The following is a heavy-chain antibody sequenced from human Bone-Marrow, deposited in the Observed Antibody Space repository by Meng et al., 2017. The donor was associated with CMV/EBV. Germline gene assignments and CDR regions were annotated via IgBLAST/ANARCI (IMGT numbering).Heavy chain of an antibody. CDR2: ISSSSSTI. Sequence: GGSLRLSCAASGFTFSSYSMNWVRQAPGKGLEWVSYISSSSSTIYYADSVKGRFTISRDNSKNSLYLQMNSLRTEDTALYYCAKDFRGIAARRSYGMDVWGQGTTVTVSS. V-gene: IGHV3-48*04. D-gene: IGHD6-6*01. J-gene: IGHJ6*02. CDR3: AKDFRGIAARRSYGMDV. CDR1: GFTFSSYS.